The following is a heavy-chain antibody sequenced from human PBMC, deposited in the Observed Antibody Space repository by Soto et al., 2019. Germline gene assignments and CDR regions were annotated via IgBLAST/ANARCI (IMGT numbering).Heavy chain of an antibody. CDR3: AKDYYDSSDFDTGYYYGMDV. J-gene: IGHJ6*02. Sequence: PGGSLRLSCAASGFTFSSYGMHWVRQAPGKGLEWVAVISYDGSNKYYADSVKGRFTISRDNSKNTLYLQMNSLRAEDTAVYYCAKDYYDSSDFDTGYYYGMDVWGQGTTVTVSS. CDR1: GFTFSSYG. CDR2: ISYDGSNK. V-gene: IGHV3-30*18. D-gene: IGHD3-22*01.